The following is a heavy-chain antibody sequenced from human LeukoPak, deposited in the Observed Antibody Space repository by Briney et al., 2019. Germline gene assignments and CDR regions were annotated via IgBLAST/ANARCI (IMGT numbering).Heavy chain of an antibody. CDR1: GCSITSSTYY. CDR3: ARQTGTTLIYFDT. V-gene: IGHV4-39*01. Sequence: PSETLSLTCNVSGCSITSSTYYWDWIRQPPEEGLEWIGTISNSGSTYYNSSLKSRVTISVDTSKNQFSLKLSSVTAADTAVYYCARQTGTTLIYFDTWGQGTLVTVSS. CDR2: ISNSGST. J-gene: IGHJ4*02. D-gene: IGHD1-7*01.